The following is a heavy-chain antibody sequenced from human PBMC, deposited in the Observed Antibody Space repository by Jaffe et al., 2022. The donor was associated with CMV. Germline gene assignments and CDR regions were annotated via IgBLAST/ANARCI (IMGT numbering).Heavy chain of an antibody. CDR2: ISWNSGSI. CDR1: GFTFDDYA. J-gene: IGHJ6*02. Sequence: EVQLVESGGGLVQPGRSLRLSCAASGFTFDDYAMHWVRQAPGKGLEWVSGISWNSGSIGYADSVKGRFTISRDNAKNSLYLQMNSLRAEDTALYYCAKAYTIFGVVISYGMDVWGQGTTVTVSS. D-gene: IGHD3-3*01. V-gene: IGHV3-9*01. CDR3: AKAYTIFGVVISYGMDV.